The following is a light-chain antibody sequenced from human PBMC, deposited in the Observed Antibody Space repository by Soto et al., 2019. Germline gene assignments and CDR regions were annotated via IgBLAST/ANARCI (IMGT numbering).Light chain of an antibody. CDR1: SRDVGGYNY. J-gene: IGLJ3*02. Sequence: QSALTQPASVSGSPGQSITISCTGTSRDVGGYNYVSWYQQHPGKAPKVMIYEVTNRPSGVSNRFSGSKSGNTASLTISGLQAEDEADYYCSSYTSSNPWVFGAGTKLTVL. CDR3: SSYTSSNPWV. CDR2: EVT. V-gene: IGLV2-14*01.